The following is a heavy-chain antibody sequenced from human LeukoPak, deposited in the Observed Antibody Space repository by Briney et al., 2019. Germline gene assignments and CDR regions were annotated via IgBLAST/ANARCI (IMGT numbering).Heavy chain of an antibody. Sequence: GRSLRLSCAASGFTVSSNYMSSVCQAPGKGLEWVSVIYSCGSTYYADSVKGRFTISRDNSKNTLYLQMNRLRAEDTAVYYCARDIAYDSSGYYSPHFDYWGQGTLVTVSS. D-gene: IGHD3-22*01. V-gene: IGHV3-53*01. CDR3: ARDIAYDSSGYYSPHFDY. CDR2: IYSCGST. J-gene: IGHJ4*02. CDR1: GFTVSSNY.